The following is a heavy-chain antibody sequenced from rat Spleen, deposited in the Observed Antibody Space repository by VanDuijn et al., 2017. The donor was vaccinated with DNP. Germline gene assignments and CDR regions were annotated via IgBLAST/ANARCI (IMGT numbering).Heavy chain of an antibody. CDR1: GYSITSNY. CDR2: INYSART. J-gene: IGHJ2*01. Sequence: EVQLQESGPGLVKPSQSLSLTCSVTGYSITSNYWGWIRKFPGNKMEWIGHINYSARTTYNPSLKSRIPVTRDTSKNQFFLQLNSVTTEDTATYYCARWSDYFDYWGQGVMVTVSS. V-gene: IGHV3-1*01. CDR3: ARWSDYFDY.